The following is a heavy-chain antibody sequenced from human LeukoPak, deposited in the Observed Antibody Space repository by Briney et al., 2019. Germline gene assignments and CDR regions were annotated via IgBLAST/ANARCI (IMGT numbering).Heavy chain of an antibody. Sequence: SETLSLTCTVSGGSISSYYWSWIRQPPGKGLEWIGYIYYSGSTNYNPSLKSQVTISVDTSKNQFSLKLSSVTAADTAVYYCARGRVGPFDYWGQGTLVTVSS. CDR2: IYYSGST. CDR3: ARGRVGPFDY. D-gene: IGHD1-26*01. CDR1: GGSISSYY. V-gene: IGHV4-59*01. J-gene: IGHJ4*02.